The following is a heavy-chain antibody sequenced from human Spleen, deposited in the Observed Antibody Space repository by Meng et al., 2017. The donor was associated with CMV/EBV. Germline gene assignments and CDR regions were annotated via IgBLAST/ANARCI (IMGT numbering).Heavy chain of an antibody. J-gene: IGHJ6*02. CDR3: AKRPTTMVGLHYYYYGMDV. CDR1: GFTFSDYY. CDR2: ISSSGSTI. V-gene: IGHV3-11*01. D-gene: IGHD5-18*01. Sequence: GESLKISCAASGFTFSDYYMSWIRQAPGKGLEWVSYISSSGSTIYYADSVEGRFTISRDNAKNSLYLQMNSLRAEDTAVYYCAKRPTTMVGLHYYYYGMDVWGQGTTVTVSS.